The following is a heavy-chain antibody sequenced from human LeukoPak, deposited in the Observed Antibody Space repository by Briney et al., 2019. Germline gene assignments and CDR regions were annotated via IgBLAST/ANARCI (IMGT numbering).Heavy chain of an antibody. J-gene: IGHJ6*03. CDR3: AKGYGGCSSTSCYYDNYYYYYMDV. CDR1: GFTFSDYY. Sequence: GGSLRLSCAASGFTFSDYYMSWIRQAPGKGLEWVSYISSSGSTIYYADSVKGRFTISRDNSKNTLYLQMNSLRAEDTAVYYCAKGYGGCSSTSCYYDNYYYYYMDVWGKGTTVTVSS. V-gene: IGHV3-11*04. D-gene: IGHD2-2*01. CDR2: ISSSGSTI.